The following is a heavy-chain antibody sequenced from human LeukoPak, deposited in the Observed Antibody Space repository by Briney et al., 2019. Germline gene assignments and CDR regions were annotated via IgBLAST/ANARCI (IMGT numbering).Heavy chain of an antibody. CDR1: GYTFTGYY. V-gene: IGHV1-2*02. CDR2: INPNSGGT. D-gene: IGHD3-22*01. Sequence: ASVKVTCKASGYTFTGYYMHWVRQAPGQGLEWMGWINPNSGGTNYAQKFQGRVTMTRDTSISTAYMELSRLRSDDTAVYYCARVEPYYYDSSGYPLDYWGQGTLVTVSS. CDR3: ARVEPYYYDSSGYPLDY. J-gene: IGHJ4*02.